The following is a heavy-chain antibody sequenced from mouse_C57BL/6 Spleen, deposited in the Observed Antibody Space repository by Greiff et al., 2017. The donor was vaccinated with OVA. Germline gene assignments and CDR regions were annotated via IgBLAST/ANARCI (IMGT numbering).Heavy chain of an antibody. Sequence: QVHVKQSGPELVKPGASVKISCKASGYAFSSSWMNWVKQRPGKGLEWIGRIYPGDGDTNYNGKFKGKATLTADKSSSTAYMQLSSLTSEDSAVYFCARSGGYDYDLAWFAYWGQGTLVTVSA. CDR1: GYAFSSSW. D-gene: IGHD2-4*01. J-gene: IGHJ3*01. CDR3: ARSGGYDYDLAWFAY. V-gene: IGHV1-82*01. CDR2: IYPGDGDT.